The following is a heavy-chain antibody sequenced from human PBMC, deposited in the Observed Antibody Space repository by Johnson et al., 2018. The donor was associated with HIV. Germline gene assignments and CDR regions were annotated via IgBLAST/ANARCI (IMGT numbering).Heavy chain of an antibody. CDR1: GFTFSSYA. Sequence: HLVESGGGLVQPGGSLRLSCAASGFTFSSYAMHWVRQAPGKGLEYVSAISSNGGSTYYANSVKGRFTISRDNSKNTLYLQMGSLRAEDMAVYYCVREGPTYYDFWSGYYKGAFDIWGQGTMVTVSS. V-gene: IGHV3-64*01. D-gene: IGHD3-3*01. J-gene: IGHJ3*02. CDR2: ISSNGGST. CDR3: VREGPTYYDFWSGYYKGAFDI.